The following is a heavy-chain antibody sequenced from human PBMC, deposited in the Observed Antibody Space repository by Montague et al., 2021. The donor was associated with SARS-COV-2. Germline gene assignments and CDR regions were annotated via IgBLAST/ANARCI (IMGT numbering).Heavy chain of an antibody. CDR2: TNYRSKWTS. J-gene: IGHJ4*02. Sequence: CAISGDSVWSNTAAWNWIRRSPSGGLEWLGRTNYRSKWTSDYATXVEGRISIDPDTSKNQFFLHLRSVTPEDTGVYYCVRDTGSAQAGFDAWGQGTLVTVSS. CDR3: VRDTGSAQAGFDA. D-gene: IGHD4-17*01. CDR1: GDSVWSNTAA. V-gene: IGHV6-1*01.